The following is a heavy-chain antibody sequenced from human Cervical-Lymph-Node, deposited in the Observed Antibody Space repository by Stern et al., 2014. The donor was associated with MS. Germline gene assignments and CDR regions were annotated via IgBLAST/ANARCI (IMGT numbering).Heavy chain of an antibody. Sequence: QVQLVQSGSELKRPGASVKVSCKASGYKFTSSAMNWVRQAPGQGLEWMGWINTYTGAPTYGQDFTGPVVFSLDIPVHTAYTQSISLKAEDTAIYYCTTQGASGFGHSPTTFWGQGTLVTVSS. J-gene: IGHJ4*02. V-gene: IGHV7-4-1*02. CDR1: GYKFTSSA. CDR2: INTYTGAP. CDR3: TTQGASGFGHSPTTF. D-gene: IGHD5-12*01.